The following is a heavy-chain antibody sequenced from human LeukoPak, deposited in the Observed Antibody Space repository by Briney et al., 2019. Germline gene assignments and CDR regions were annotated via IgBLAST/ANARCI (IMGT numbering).Heavy chain of an antibody. Sequence: GASVKVSCKASGYTFTNYGISWVRQAPGQGLEWMGWISAYNGNTNYAQKLQGRVTMTTDTSTGTAYMELRSLRSDDTAVYYCARGGLNNNYKTPFDYWGQGTLVTVSS. J-gene: IGHJ4*02. CDR3: ARGGLNNNYKTPFDY. CDR1: GYTFTNYG. CDR2: ISAYNGNT. V-gene: IGHV1-18*01. D-gene: IGHD4-11*01.